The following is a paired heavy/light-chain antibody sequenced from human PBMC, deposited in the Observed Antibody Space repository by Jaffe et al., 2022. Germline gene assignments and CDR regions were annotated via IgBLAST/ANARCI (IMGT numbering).Heavy chain of an antibody. J-gene: IGHJ4*02. V-gene: IGHV4-4*02. CDR3: ARRSIGYCSSTSCYGVY. Sequence: QVQLQESGPGLVKPSGTLSLTCAVSGGSISSSNWWSWIRQPPGKGLEWIGEIYHSGSTNYNPSLKSRVTISVDKSKNQFSLKLSSVTAADTAVYYCARRSIGYCSSTSCYGVYWGQGTLVTVSS. D-gene: IGHD2-2*01. CDR2: IYHSGST. CDR1: GGSISSSNW.
Light chain of an antibody. Sequence: QLVLTQSPSASASLGASVKLTCTLSSGHSSYAIAWHQQQPEKGPRYLMKLNSDGSHSKGDGIPDRFSGSSSGAERYLTISSLQSEDEADYYCQTWGTGIQVFGTGTKVTVL. J-gene: IGLJ1*01. V-gene: IGLV4-69*01. CDR1: SGHSSYA. CDR3: QTWGTGIQV. CDR2: LNSDGSH.